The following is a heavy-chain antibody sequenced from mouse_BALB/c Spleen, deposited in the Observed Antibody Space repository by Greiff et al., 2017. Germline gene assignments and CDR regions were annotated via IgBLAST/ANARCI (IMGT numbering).Heavy chain of an antibody. CDR2: INPYYGST. CDR1: GYSFTDYI. J-gene: IGHJ2*01. CDR3: ARSDYGSSYAYFDY. Sequence: VQLQQTGPELVKPGASVKISCKASGYSFTDYIMLWVKQSHGKSLEWIGNINPYYGSTSYNLKFKGKATLTVDKSSSTAYMQLNSLTSEDSAVYYCARSDYGSSYAYFDYWGQGTTLTVSS. V-gene: IGHV1-39*01. D-gene: IGHD1-1*01.